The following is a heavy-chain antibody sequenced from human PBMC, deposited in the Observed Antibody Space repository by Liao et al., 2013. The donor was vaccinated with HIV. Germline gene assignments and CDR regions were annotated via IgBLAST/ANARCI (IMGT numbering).Heavy chain of an antibody. V-gene: IGHV4-34*01. Sequence: QVQLQQWGAGLLKPSETLSLTCAVYGGSFSRYSWSWIRQPPGKGLEWIGEITHSGSTNYNPSLKSRVTISVDTSKNQFSLKLNSVTAADTAVYFCARGFRLRLGLVDYWGQGNPGHRLL. CDR3: ARGFRLRLGLVDY. CDR2: ITHSGST. CDR1: GGSFSRYS. J-gene: IGHJ4*02. D-gene: IGHD3-16*01.